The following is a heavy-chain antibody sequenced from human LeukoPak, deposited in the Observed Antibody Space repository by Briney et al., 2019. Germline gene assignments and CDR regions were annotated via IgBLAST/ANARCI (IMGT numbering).Heavy chain of an antibody. D-gene: IGHD2-2*01. CDR1: GGSFSGYY. CDR3: ARGLPVVPAAMSGSWFDP. Sequence: SETLSLTCAVYGGSFSGYYWSWIRQPPGKGLEWIGEINHSGSTNYNPSLKSRVTISVDTSKNQFSLKLSSVTAADTAVYCCARGLPVVPAAMSGSWFDPWGQGTLVTVSS. V-gene: IGHV4-34*01. CDR2: INHSGST. J-gene: IGHJ5*02.